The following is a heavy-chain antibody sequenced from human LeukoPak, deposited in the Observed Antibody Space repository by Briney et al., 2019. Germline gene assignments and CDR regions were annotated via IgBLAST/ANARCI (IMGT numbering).Heavy chain of an antibody. V-gene: IGHV4-34*01. CDR2: INHSGST. Sequence: SETLSLTCAVYGGSFSGYYWSWIRQPPGKGLEWIGEINHSGSTNYNPSLKSRVTISVDTSKNQFSLKLSSVTAADTAVYYCARDVSFDYWGQGTLATVSS. CDR1: GGSFSGYY. CDR3: ARDVSFDY. J-gene: IGHJ4*02.